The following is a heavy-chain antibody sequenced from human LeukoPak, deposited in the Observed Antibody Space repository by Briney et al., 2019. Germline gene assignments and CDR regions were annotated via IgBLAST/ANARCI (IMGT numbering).Heavy chain of an antibody. D-gene: IGHD3-22*01. Sequence: SETLSLTCTVSGGPISSYYWSWIRQPAGKGLEWIGRIYTSGSTNYNPSLKSRVTMSVDTSKNQFSLKLSSVTAADTAVYYCARGLRGYSRPYFDYWGQGTLVTVSS. CDR2: IYTSGST. J-gene: IGHJ4*02. V-gene: IGHV4-4*07. CDR3: ARGLRGYSRPYFDY. CDR1: GGPISSYY.